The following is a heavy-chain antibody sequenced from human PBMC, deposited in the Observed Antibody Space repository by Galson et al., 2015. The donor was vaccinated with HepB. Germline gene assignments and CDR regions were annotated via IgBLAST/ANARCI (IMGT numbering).Heavy chain of an antibody. CDR1: GYSFTSYW. CDR2: IYPGDSDT. Sequence: QSGAEVKKPGESLKISCKGSGYSFTSYWIGWVRQMPGKGLEWMGIIYPGDSDTRYSPSFQGQVTISADKSISTAYLQWSNLKAPDTAMYYCARRGLGGWGEPDYFDYWGQGTLVTVSS. J-gene: IGHJ4*02. V-gene: IGHV5-51*01. CDR3: ARRGLGGWGEPDYFDY. D-gene: IGHD3-16*01.